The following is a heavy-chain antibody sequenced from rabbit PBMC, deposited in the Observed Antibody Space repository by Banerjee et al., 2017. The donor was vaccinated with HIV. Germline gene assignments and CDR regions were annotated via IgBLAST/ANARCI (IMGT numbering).Heavy chain of an antibody. V-gene: IGHV1S45*01. Sequence: EESGGDLVKPEGSLTLTCTVSGFSFSTYWISWVRQAPGKGLEWIAFIGAGSSGDTYYASWAKGRFTISKTSSTTVTLQMTSLTAADTASYFCARDLAGVIGWNFNLWGPGTLVTVS. D-gene: IGHD4-1*01. CDR2: IGAGSSGDT. CDR3: ARDLAGVIGWNFNL. J-gene: IGHJ4*01. CDR1: GFSFSTYW.